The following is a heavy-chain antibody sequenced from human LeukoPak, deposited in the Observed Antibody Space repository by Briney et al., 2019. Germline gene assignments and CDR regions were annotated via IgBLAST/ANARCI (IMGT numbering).Heavy chain of an antibody. CDR2: IYSGGST. CDR1: GFTFSSNY. V-gene: IGHV3-53*01. J-gene: IGHJ4*02. D-gene: IGHD5-18*01. Sequence: GGSLRLSCAASGFTFSSNYMSWVRQAPGKGLEWVSVIYSGGSTYYADSVKGRFTISRDNSKNTLFLQMNSLRAEDTAVYYCAKDRGGRRGYSYGYNFNYWGQGTLVTVSS. CDR3: AKDRGGRRGYSYGYNFNY.